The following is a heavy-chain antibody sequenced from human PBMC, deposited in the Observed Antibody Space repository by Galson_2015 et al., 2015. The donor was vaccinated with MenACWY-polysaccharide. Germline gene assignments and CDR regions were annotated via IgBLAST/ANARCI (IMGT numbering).Heavy chain of an antibody. V-gene: IGHV3-53*01. CDR3: ARESNWAYDS. J-gene: IGHJ4*02. CDR1: GFSVSESV. Sequence: SLRLSCAVSGFSVSESVMSWVRQAPGRGLEYVSDICSSGDTYYRDSVRGRFTTSRADFQNSLYLQMNSMRVEDTAIYFCARESNWAYDSWGTGTLVTVSS. CDR2: ICSSGDT. D-gene: IGHD3-16*01.